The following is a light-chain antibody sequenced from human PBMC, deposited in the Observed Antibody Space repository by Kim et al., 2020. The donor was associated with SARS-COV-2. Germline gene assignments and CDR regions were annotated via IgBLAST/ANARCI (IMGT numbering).Light chain of an antibody. CDR2: QHA. CDR3: QTWDSSSGV. CDR1: KLGDKY. V-gene: IGLV3-1*01. Sequence: VSPGQPASVTCSGDKLGDKYVFWYQKRPGQSPVLVIYQHAKRPSGIPERFSGSISGNTATLTISETQAMDEADYYCQTWDSSSGVFGTGTKVTVL. J-gene: IGLJ1*01.